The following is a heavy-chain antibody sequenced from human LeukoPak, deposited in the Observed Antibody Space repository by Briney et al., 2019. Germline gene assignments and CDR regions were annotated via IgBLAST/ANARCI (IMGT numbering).Heavy chain of an antibody. J-gene: IGHJ4*02. CDR2: ISGSGGST. CDR1: GFTFSSYG. CDR3: AKDQSQGYIYGLANFDY. D-gene: IGHD5-18*01. Sequence: PGGSLRLSCAASGFTFSSYGMSWVRQAPGKGLEWVSAISGSGGSTYYADSVKGRFTISRDNSKNTLYLQMNSLRAEDTAVYYCAKDQSQGYIYGLANFDYWGQGTLVTVSS. V-gene: IGHV3-23*01.